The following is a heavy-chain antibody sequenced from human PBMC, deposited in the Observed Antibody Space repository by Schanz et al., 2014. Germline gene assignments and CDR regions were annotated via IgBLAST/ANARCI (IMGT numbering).Heavy chain of an antibody. CDR2: INSSSSYT. J-gene: IGHJ4*02. CDR1: GFTFSDYY. D-gene: IGHD2-15*01. V-gene: IGHV3-11*06. CDR3: ARVKAGDCSGGSCYSVRYFDY. Sequence: QVQLVESGGGLVKPGGSLRLSCAASGFTFSDYYMSWIRQAPGKGLEWASYINSSSSYTNYADSVKGRFTISRDNAKNSLYLQMNSLRAEDTAVYYCARVKAGDCSGGSCYSVRYFDYWGQGTLVTVSS.